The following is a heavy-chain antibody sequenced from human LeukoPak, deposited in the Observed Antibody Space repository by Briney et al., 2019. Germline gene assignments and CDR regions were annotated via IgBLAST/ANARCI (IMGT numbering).Heavy chain of an antibody. J-gene: IGHJ4*02. Sequence: GGSLRLSCAASGFTFSSYEMNWVRQAPGKGLEWVSYISGSGSTIYYADSVKGRFTISRDNAKNPLYLQMNSLRAEDTAVYYCARGGYSYGSWGQGTLVTVSS. D-gene: IGHD5-18*01. V-gene: IGHV3-48*03. CDR2: ISGSGSTI. CDR1: GFTFSSYE. CDR3: ARGGYSYGS.